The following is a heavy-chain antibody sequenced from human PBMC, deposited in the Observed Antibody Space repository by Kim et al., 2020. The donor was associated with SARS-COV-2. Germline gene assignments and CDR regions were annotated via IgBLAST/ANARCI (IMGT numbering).Heavy chain of an antibody. Sequence: GGSLRLSCAASGFTFSDYGMSWVRQAPGKGLEWVSGICGGKTYYADSVKGRFTISRDNSKNTLYLQMNSLRDEDTAVYYCAKGGRGDYCNTWHDFWGQGARVTVSS. CDR2: ICGGKT. J-gene: IGHJ4*02. CDR3: AKGGRGDYCNTWHDF. CDR1: GFTFSDYG. V-gene: IGHV3-23*01. D-gene: IGHD2-15*01.